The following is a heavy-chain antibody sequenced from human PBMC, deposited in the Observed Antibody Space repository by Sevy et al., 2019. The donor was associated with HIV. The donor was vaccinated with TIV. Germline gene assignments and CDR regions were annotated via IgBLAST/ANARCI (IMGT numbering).Heavy chain of an antibody. J-gene: IGHJ4*02. CDR2: IFYTGST. D-gene: IGHD2-2*01. CDR3: ARERRDVNHQYIDY. V-gene: IGHV4-59*13. Sequence: SEILSLTCTVSGDSINNYYLTWIRQPPGKGLEYIGYIFYTGSTNYNPSLKSRVTISVDTSKNQFSLRLNSVTAADTAVYYCARERRDVNHQYIDYWGQGTLVTVSS. CDR1: GDSINNYY.